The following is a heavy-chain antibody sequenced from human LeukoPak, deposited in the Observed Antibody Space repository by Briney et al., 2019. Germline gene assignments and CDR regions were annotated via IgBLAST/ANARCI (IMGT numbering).Heavy chain of an antibody. D-gene: IGHD1-26*01. J-gene: IGHJ5*02. CDR1: GYTFTSYD. CDR3: ARSPGELHNWFDP. V-gene: IGHV1-8*01. CDR2: MNPNSGNT. Sequence: ASVKVSCKASGYTFTSYDINWVRQATGQGLEWMGWMNPNSGNTGYAQKFQGRVTITADESTSTAYMELSSLRSEDTAVYYCARSPGELHNWFDPWGLGTLVTVSS.